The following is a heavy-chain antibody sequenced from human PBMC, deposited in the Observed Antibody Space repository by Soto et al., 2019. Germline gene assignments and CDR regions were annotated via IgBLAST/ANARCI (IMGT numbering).Heavy chain of an antibody. J-gene: IGHJ6*02. Sequence: SLTCTVSGGSISSGGYYWSWIRQHPGKGLEWIGYIYYSGSTYYNPSLKSRVTISVDTSKNQFSLKLSSVTAADTAVYYCARVTRSSPSGAYHYYYGMDVWGQGTTVTVSS. CDR2: IYYSGST. CDR3: ARVTRSSPSGAYHYYYGMDV. D-gene: IGHD6-6*01. V-gene: IGHV4-31*03. CDR1: GGSISSGGYY.